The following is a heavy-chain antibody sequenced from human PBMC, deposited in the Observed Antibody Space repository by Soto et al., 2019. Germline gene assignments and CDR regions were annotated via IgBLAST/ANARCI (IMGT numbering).Heavy chain of an antibody. J-gene: IGHJ5*02. CDR3: ARVLNYDFWSGYSFYNWFDP. Sequence: SETLSLTCTVSGGSISSYYWSWIRQPPGKGLEWIGYIYYSGSTNYNPSLKSRVTISVDTSKNQFSLKLSSVTAADTAVYYCARVLNYDFWSGYSFYNWFDPWGQGTLVTVSS. CDR1: GGSISSYY. V-gene: IGHV4-59*01. CDR2: IYYSGST. D-gene: IGHD3-3*01.